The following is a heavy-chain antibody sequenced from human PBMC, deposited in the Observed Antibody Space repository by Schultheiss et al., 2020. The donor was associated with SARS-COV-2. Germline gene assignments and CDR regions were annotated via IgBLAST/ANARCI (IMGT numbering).Heavy chain of an antibody. CDR2: IRSSGRDI. J-gene: IGHJ4*02. Sequence: GGSLRLSCAASGFTFGRFGMHWVRQAPGKGLEFVASIRSSGRDIYYADSVKGRFTISRDNAKNSLYLQMNSLRAEDTAVYYCARDHFRAQQLVPGPPPGYWGQGTLVTVSS. V-gene: IGHV3-21*01. CDR1: GFTFGRFG. D-gene: IGHD6-6*01. CDR3: ARDHFRAQQLVPGPPPGY.